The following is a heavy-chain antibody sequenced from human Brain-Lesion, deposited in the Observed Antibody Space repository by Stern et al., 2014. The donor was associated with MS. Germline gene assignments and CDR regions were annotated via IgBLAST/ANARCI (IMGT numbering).Heavy chain of an antibody. CDR3: ARFPASRPHVFDS. CDR2: SDHSGST. J-gene: IGHJ4*02. D-gene: IGHD6-13*01. V-gene: IGHV4-4*02. CDR1: GGSISSSNW. Sequence: QVQLQQSGPGLVKPSGTLSLTCAVSGGSISSSNWWSWVRQSPGKGLEWIGESDHSGSTIYNPSLKSRVTGSVDKSKNRFSLNLSSLPAADTAVYFCARFPASRPHVFDSWGQGTLVTVSS.